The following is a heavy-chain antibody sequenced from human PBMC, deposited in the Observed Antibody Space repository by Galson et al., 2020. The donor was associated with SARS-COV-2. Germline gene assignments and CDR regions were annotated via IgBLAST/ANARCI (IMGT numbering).Heavy chain of an antibody. CDR3: ARGPKGRYSSSPLFDY. V-gene: IGHV1-8*01. J-gene: IGHJ4*02. CDR1: GYTFTSYD. D-gene: IGHD6-6*01. Sequence: ASVKVSCKASGYTFTSYDINWVRRATGQGLEWMGWMNPNSGNTGYAQKFQGRVTMTRNTSISTAYMELSSLRSEDTAVYYCARGPKGRYSSSPLFDYWGQGTQVTVSS. CDR2: MNPNSGNT.